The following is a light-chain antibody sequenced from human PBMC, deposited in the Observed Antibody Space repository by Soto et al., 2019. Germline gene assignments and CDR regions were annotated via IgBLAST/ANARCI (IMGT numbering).Light chain of an antibody. Sequence: EIVLTQSPGTLSLSPGERAILSCRASQTVTSGYLAWYQQRPGQAPRLLIFGASNRATDIPDRFSGSGSGTDFTLTISGLEPDDFAVFYCQQYARSPFTFGQGNNLEI. J-gene: IGKJ2*01. V-gene: IGKV3-20*01. CDR2: GAS. CDR3: QQYARSPFT. CDR1: QTVTSGY.